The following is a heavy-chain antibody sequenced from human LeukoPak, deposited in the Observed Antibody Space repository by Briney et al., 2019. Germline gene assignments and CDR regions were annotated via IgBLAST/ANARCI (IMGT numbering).Heavy chain of an antibody. CDR3: ARRGLGYCSSTSCYRKNWFDP. Sequence: ASVKVSCKASGYTFTSYDINWVRQATGQGLEWMGWMNPNSGNTGYAQKFQGRVTMTRNTSISTAYMELSSLRSEDTAVCYCARRGLGYCSSTSCYRKNWFDPWGQGTLVTVSS. J-gene: IGHJ5*02. CDR2: MNPNSGNT. CDR1: GYTFTSYD. D-gene: IGHD2-2*01. V-gene: IGHV1-8*01.